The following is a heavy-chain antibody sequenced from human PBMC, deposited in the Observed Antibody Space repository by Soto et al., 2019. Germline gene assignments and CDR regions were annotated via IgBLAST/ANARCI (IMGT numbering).Heavy chain of an antibody. CDR2: IKPDGSDY. D-gene: IGHD3-10*01. V-gene: IGHV3-7*04. J-gene: IGHJ4*02. Sequence: EVLLVESGGGLVQPGGSLRLSCAASGFTFSSSWMSWVRQAPGKGLEWVANIKPDGSDYSSVGSMKGRFSVSRDNAKNSLFLQMNSLRVEDTAVYYCAWDTRSPGYWGQGTLVTVSS. CDR1: GFTFSSSW. CDR3: AWDTRSPGY.